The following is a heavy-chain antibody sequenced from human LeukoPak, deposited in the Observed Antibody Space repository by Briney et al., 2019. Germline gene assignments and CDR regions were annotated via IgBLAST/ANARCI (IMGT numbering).Heavy chain of an antibody. CDR1: GFTFSSYW. CDR3: ARGGYYYDSSGCYLLPPFDY. CDR2: IKQDGSEK. Sequence: GGSLRLSCAASGFTFSSYWMSWVRQAPGKGLEWVANIKQDGSEKYYVDSVKGRFTISRDNAKNSLYLQMNSLRAEDTAVYYCARGGYYYDSSGCYLLPPFDYWGQGTLVTVSS. V-gene: IGHV3-7*01. J-gene: IGHJ4*02. D-gene: IGHD3-22*01.